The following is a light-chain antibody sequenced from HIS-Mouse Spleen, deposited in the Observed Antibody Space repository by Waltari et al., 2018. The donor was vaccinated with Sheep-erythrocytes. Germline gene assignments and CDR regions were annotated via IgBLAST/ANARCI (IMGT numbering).Light chain of an antibody. CDR3: MQALQTRYT. V-gene: IGKV2-28*01. J-gene: IGKJ2*01. Sequence: DIVMTQSPLSLLVTPGEPASISCRSSQSLLHSNGYNYLDWYLQKPGQSPQLLIDLGSNRASGVPDRFSGSGSGTDFTLKISRVEAEDVRVYYCMQALQTRYTFGQGTKLEIK. CDR2: LGS. CDR1: QSLLHSNGYNY.